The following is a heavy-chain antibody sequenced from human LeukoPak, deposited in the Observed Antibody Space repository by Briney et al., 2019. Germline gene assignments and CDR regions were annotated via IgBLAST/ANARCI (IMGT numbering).Heavy chain of an antibody. CDR3: AKDLGQWLAQYYFDY. D-gene: IGHD6-19*01. V-gene: IGHV3-30*02. CDR2: IRYDGSNK. J-gene: IGHJ4*02. Sequence: PGGSLRLSCAASGFTFSDYYMSWIRQAPGKGLEWVAFIRYDGSNKYYADSVKGRFTISRDNSKNTLYLQMNSLRAEDTAVYYCAKDLGQWLAQYYFDYWGQGTLVTVSS. CDR1: GFTFSDYY.